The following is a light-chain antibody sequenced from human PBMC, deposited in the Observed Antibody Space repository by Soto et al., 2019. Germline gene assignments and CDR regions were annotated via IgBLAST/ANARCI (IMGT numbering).Light chain of an antibody. CDR3: NSYTTSSTWV. CDR2: EVS. Sequence: QSVLTQPPSASGTPGQRVTISCSGSSSNIGSNTVNWYQHLPGTAPKLLIFEVSNRPSGVSNRFSGSKSGNTASLTISGLQAEDEADYYCNSYTTSSTWVFGGGTKVTVL. CDR1: SSNIGSNT. J-gene: IGLJ3*02. V-gene: IGLV1-44*01.